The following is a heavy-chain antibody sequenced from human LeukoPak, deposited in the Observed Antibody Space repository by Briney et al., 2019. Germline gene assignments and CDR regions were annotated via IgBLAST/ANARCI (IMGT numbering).Heavy chain of an antibody. CDR1: GGFFSGYY. J-gene: IGHJ3*02. Sequence: MPSEALSLTCAFYGGFFSGYYWRLIRQPPGKGLEWVGEIDHSGSTNYNPYLKSRVTISVDTSKNQFSLKLSSVTGADTAVYYCARLHRRITMIVVVIKSRDAFDIWGQGTMVTVSS. CDR3: ARLHRRITMIVVVIKSRDAFDI. V-gene: IGHV4-34*01. CDR2: IDHSGST. D-gene: IGHD3-22*01.